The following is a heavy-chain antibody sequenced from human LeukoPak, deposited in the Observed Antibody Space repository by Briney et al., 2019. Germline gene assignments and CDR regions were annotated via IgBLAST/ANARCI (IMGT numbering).Heavy chain of an antibody. Sequence: PGGSLRLSCAASGFTFISYSMNWVRQAPGKGLEWVSSITSSNSYIHYADSVRGRFTISIDSAKNSLYLQMNSLRAEDTAVYYCARAGTYYYESSGYYPYAFDIWGPGTLVTVSS. J-gene: IGHJ3*02. V-gene: IGHV3-21*01. CDR3: ARAGTYYYESSGYYPYAFDI. CDR2: ITSSNSYI. CDR1: GFTFISYS. D-gene: IGHD3-22*01.